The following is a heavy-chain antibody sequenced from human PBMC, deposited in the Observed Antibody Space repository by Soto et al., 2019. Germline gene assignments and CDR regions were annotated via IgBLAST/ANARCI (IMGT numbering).Heavy chain of an antibody. CDR3: ATPGTSNNWFGP. Sequence: NPSETLSLTCAVYGGSFSGYYWSWIRQPPGKGLEWIGEINHSGSTNYNPSLKSRVTISVDTSKNQFSLKLSSVTAADTAVYYCATPGTSNNWFGPWGQGTLVTVSS. CDR1: GGSFSGYY. V-gene: IGHV4-34*01. D-gene: IGHD6-13*01. J-gene: IGHJ5*02. CDR2: INHSGST.